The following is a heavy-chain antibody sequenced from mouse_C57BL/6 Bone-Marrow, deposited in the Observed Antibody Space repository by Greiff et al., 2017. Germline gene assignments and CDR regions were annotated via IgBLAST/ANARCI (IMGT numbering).Heavy chain of an antibody. CDR2: INPSNGGT. D-gene: IGHD2-3*01. CDR1: GYTFTSYW. V-gene: IGHV1-53*01. J-gene: IGHJ4*01. Sequence: VKLQQPGTELVKPGASVKLSCKASGYTFTSYWMHWVKQRPGQGLEWIGNINPSNGGTNYNEKFKSKATLTVDKSSSTAYMQLSSLTSEDSAVYYCARPGDGYYYAMDYWGQGTSVTVSS. CDR3: ARPGDGYYYAMDY.